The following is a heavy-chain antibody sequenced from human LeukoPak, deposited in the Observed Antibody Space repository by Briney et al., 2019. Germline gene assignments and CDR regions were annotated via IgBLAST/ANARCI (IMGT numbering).Heavy chain of an antibody. Sequence: ASVKVSCKASGYTITGYYMHWVRQAPGQGLEWMGRINPNSGGTNSAQKFQGRITMTRDTSISTAYMELSRLRSDDTAVYYCARHPGVVVITDYWGQGTLVTVS. J-gene: IGHJ4*02. D-gene: IGHD3-22*01. CDR3: ARHPGVVVITDY. CDR1: GYTITGYY. V-gene: IGHV1-2*06. CDR2: INPNSGGT.